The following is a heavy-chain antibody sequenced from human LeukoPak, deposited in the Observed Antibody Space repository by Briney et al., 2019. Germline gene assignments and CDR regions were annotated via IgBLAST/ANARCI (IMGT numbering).Heavy chain of an antibody. D-gene: IGHD2-21*01. V-gene: IGHV4-39*01. CDR3: ARYLHISAPFDV. CDR1: GGSISSSSYY. CDR2: TYYSGST. J-gene: IGHJ4*02. Sequence: SETLSLTCTVSGGSISSSSYYWGWIRQPPGTGLEWLGSTYYSGSTYYNPSLKSRVTISVDTSKNQFSLKLSSVTAADTAVYYCARYLHISAPFDVWGQGTLVTVSS.